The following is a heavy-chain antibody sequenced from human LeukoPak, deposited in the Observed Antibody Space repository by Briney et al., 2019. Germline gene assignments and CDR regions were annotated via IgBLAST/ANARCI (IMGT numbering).Heavy chain of an antibody. D-gene: IGHD2-21*02. V-gene: IGHV3-11*04. CDR1: GFTFSDYY. J-gene: IGHJ3*02. Sequence: PGGSLRLSCAASGFTFSDYYMSWIRQAPGKGLEGVSYISSSGSTIYYADSVKGRFTISRDNAKNSLYLQMNSLRAEDTAVYYCARARGQCGGDCKWPKAAFDIWGQGTMVTVSS. CDR2: ISSSGSTI. CDR3: ARARGQCGGDCKWPKAAFDI.